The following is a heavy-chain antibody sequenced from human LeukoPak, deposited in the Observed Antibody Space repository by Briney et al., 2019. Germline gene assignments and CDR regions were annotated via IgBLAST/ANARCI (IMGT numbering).Heavy chain of an antibody. D-gene: IGHD4-17*01. Sequence: SETLSLTCAVSGGSISSGGYSWSWIRQPPGKGLEWIGYIYHSGSTYYNPSLKSRVTISVDRSKNQFSLKLSSETAADTAVYYCARDSTVTRWSWFDPWGQGTLVTVSS. V-gene: IGHV4-30-2*01. CDR2: IYHSGST. CDR1: GGSISSGGYS. CDR3: ARDSTVTRWSWFDP. J-gene: IGHJ5*02.